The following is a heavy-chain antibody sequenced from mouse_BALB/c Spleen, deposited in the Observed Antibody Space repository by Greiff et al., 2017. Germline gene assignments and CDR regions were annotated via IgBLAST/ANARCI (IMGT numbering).Heavy chain of an antibody. CDR3: TRKNYGRYFDY. J-gene: IGHJ2*01. D-gene: IGHD1-1*01. CDR1: GYTFTSYW. CDR2: IYPGNSDT. V-gene: IGHV1-5*01. Sequence: VQLQQSGTVLARPGASVKMSCKASGYTFTSYWMHWVKQRPGQGLEWIGAIYPGNSDTSYNQKFKGKAKLTAVTSTSTAYMELSSLTNEDSAVYYCTRKNYGRYFDYWGQGTTLTVSS.